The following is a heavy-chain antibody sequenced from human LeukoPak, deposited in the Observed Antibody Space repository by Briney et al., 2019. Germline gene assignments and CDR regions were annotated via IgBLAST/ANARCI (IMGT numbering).Heavy chain of an antibody. Sequence: ASVTVSCKASGYNFTRYLMHWVRQAPGQGLEWMGVINPSGGTTSYAQKFQGRVTMTRDTSTSTVYMYLSSLRSEDTAVYYCARDVETAYYFEYWGQETVVTVSS. J-gene: IGHJ4*02. CDR2: INPSGGTT. D-gene: IGHD5-24*01. CDR1: GYNFTRYL. CDR3: ARDVETAYYFEY. V-gene: IGHV1-46*01.